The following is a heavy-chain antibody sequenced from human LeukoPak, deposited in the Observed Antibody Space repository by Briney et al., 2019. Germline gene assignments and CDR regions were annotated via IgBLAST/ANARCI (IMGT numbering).Heavy chain of an antibody. CDR2: IYYSGST. V-gene: IGHV4-39*01. Sequence: SETLSFTCTVSGGSISSSSYYWGWIRQPPGKGLEWIGSIYYSGSTYYNPSLKSRVTISVDTSKNQFSLKLSSVTAADTAVYYCARHNVVYYDSSGSFDYWGQGTLVTVSS. J-gene: IGHJ4*02. CDR1: GGSISSSSYY. CDR3: ARHNVVYYDSSGSFDY. D-gene: IGHD3-22*01.